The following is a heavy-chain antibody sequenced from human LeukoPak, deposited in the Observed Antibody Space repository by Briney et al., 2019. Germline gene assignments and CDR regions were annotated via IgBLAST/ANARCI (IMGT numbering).Heavy chain of an antibody. Sequence: ASVEVSRKASGYTFSSYGISWVRQAPGQGLEWMGWIIPYNGNTNYAQNLQGRVSMTTDTSTTTAYMVLRGLTSDDTAAYYCARGGSTSWVGSFDYWGQGTLVTVSS. CDR3: ARGGSTSWVGSFDY. V-gene: IGHV1-18*01. CDR1: GYTFSSYG. CDR2: IIPYNGNT. J-gene: IGHJ4*02. D-gene: IGHD2-2*01.